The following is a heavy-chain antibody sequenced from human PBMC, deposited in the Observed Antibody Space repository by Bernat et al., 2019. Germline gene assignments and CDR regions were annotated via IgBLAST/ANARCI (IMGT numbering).Heavy chain of an antibody. CDR3: AAYSNLGY. D-gene: IGHD1-26*01. V-gene: IGHV3-15*07. Sequence: AQLVESGGGVVQPGRSLRLSCVATGSTFSNYDIHWVRQAPGKGLEWVGLIKSMNDGGTTDSAAPVKGRFTISRDDSKNTLYLQMNSLKIEDTAVYYCAAYSNLGYWGQGTLVTVSS. CDR2: IKSMNDGGTT. CDR1: GSTFSNYD. J-gene: IGHJ4*02.